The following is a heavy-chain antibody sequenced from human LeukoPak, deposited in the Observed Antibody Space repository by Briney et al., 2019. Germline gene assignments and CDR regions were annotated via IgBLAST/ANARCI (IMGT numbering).Heavy chain of an antibody. V-gene: IGHV5-51*01. Sequence: GESLKISCQVSGYIFTHYWIGWVRQMPGKGLESMGIIYPADSDTTYSPSFQGQATISADKSISTVYLQWSSLKASDTAMYYCARQSRDGSKTRGCYFDYWGQETLVTVSS. J-gene: IGHJ4*02. D-gene: IGHD3-10*01. CDR3: ARQSRDGSKTRGCYFDY. CDR1: GYIFTHYW. CDR2: IYPADSDT.